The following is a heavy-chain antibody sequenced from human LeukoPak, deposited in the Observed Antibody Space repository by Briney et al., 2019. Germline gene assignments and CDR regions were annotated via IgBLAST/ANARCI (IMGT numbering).Heavy chain of an antibody. CDR3: ARARDYGSGRANAFDI. V-gene: IGHV3-7*05. D-gene: IGHD3-10*01. CDR2: IKRDGSEK. CDR1: GFTFISYW. J-gene: IGHJ3*02. Sequence: PGGSLRLSCAASGFTFISYWMSWVRQALGKGLDWVANIKRDGSEKYYVDSVKGRLTISRDNAENSLYLQMNSLRAEDTAVYYCARARDYGSGRANAFDIWGQGTMVTVSS.